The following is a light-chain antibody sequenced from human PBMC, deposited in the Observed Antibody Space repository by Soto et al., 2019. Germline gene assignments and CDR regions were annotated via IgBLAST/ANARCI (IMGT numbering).Light chain of an antibody. V-gene: IGKV3-11*01. CDR1: QSVSSY. CDR3: QQRRNWIT. Sequence: EIVLTQSPATLSLSPGERATLSCRASQSVSSYLAWYQQKPGQAPRLLIYDASNRATGIPARFSGSGFGTDFTLTISCLEPEDFAGYYCQQRRNWITFGQGARREI. CDR2: DAS. J-gene: IGKJ5*01.